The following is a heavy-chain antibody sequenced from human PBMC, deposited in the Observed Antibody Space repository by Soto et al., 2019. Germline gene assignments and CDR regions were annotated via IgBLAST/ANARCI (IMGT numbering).Heavy chain of an antibody. CDR3: ARDQGVAAAGIPWFDP. D-gene: IGHD6-13*01. Sequence: SETLSLTCTVYGASMNSYHWSWIRQPAGQGLEWIGHIHNSGSTNYNPSLKSRVTMSVDTSKNQFSLRLMSLTAADTAVYYCARDQGVAAAGIPWFDPWGQGSLVTVSS. J-gene: IGHJ5*02. CDR2: IHNSGST. CDR1: GASMNSYH. V-gene: IGHV4-4*07.